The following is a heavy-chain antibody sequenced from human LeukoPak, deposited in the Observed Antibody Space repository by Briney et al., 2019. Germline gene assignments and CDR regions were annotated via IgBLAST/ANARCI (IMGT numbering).Heavy chain of an antibody. Sequence: SETLSLTCAVYGGSFSGYYWSWIRQPPGKELEWIGEINHSGSTNYNPSLKSRVTISVDTSKNQFSLKLSSVTAADTAVYYCARASRGTFGYMDVWGKGTTVTVSS. CDR1: GGSFSGYY. D-gene: IGHD2-2*01. V-gene: IGHV4-34*01. J-gene: IGHJ6*03. CDR3: ARASRGTFGYMDV. CDR2: INHSGST.